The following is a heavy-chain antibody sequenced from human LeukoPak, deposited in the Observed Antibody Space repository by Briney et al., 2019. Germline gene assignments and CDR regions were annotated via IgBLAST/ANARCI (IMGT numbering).Heavy chain of an antibody. D-gene: IGHD5-18*01. CDR1: GFTFSSYG. Sequence: SGGSLRLSCAASGFTFSSYGMHWVRQAPGKGLEWVAVIWYDGSNKYYADSVKGRFTISRDNSKNTLCLQMNSLRAEDTAVYYCARDNGRGYSYGYFDYWGQGTLVTVSS. CDR3: ARDNGRGYSYGYFDY. J-gene: IGHJ4*02. CDR2: IWYDGSNK. V-gene: IGHV3-33*01.